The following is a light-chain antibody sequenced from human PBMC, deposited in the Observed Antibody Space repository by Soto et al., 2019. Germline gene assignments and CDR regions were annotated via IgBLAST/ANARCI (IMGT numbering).Light chain of an antibody. V-gene: IGKV1-5*03. CDR2: KAS. J-gene: IGKJ1*01. Sequence: DIQMTQSPSTLSASVGARVTITCRASQTISSWLAWYQQKPGKAPKLMIYKASTLKSGVPSRFSGSGSGTEFTLTISSLQPDDFATYYCQHYNSYSEALGQGTKVDIK. CDR1: QTISSW. CDR3: QHYNSYSEA.